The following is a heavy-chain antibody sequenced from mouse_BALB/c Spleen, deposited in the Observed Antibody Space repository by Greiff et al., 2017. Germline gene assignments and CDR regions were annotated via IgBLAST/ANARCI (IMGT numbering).Heavy chain of an antibody. J-gene: IGHJ4*01. CDR2: ISSGSSTI. Sequence: DVMLVESGGGLVQPGGSRKLSCAASGFTFSSFGMHWVRQAPEKGLEWVAYISSGSSTIYYADTVKGRFTISRDNPKNTLFLQMTSLRSEDTAMYYCARSGSSGPLYYAMDYWGQGTSVTVSS. V-gene: IGHV5-17*02. CDR3: ARSGSSGPLYYAMDY. D-gene: IGHD3-1*01. CDR1: GFTFSSFG.